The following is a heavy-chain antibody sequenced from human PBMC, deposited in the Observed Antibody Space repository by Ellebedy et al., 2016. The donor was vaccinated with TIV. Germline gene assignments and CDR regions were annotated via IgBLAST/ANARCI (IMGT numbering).Heavy chain of an antibody. V-gene: IGHV3-33*01. D-gene: IGHD6-6*01. CDR3: ARDRIGASDVGQVSSKYYYYYGMDV. Sequence: PGGSLRLSCAASGFTFSSYGMHWVRQAPGKGLEWVAVIWYDGSNKYYADSVKGRFTISRDNSKNTLYLQMNSLRAEDTAVYYCARDRIGASDVGQVSSKYYYYYGMDVWGQGTTVTVSS. CDR1: GFTFSSYG. CDR2: IWYDGSNK. J-gene: IGHJ6*02.